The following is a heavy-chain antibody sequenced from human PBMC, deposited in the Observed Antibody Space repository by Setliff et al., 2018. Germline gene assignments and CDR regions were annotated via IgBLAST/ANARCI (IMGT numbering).Heavy chain of an antibody. CDR2: IIPLFETT. D-gene: IGHD6-6*01. J-gene: IGHJ6*03. Sequence: SVKVSCKASGGIFNSFSITWVRQAPGQGLEWMGRIIPLFETTNYVEKFQGRVTITADKSTSTAYMELSRLTSEDTAVYYCAHEYSNSSPTVYYYMDVWGKGTTVTSP. CDR3: AHEYSNSSPTVYYYMDV. V-gene: IGHV1-69*06. CDR1: GGIFNSFS.